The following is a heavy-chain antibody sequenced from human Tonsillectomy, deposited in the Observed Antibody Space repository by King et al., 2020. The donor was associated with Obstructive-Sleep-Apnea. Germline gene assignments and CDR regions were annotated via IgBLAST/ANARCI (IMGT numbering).Heavy chain of an antibody. J-gene: IGHJ4*02. D-gene: IGHD3-10*01. Sequence: VQLVESGGGVVQPGRSLRLSCAASGFTFSSFAVHWVRQAPGKGLEWVAVTSYDGSNKYYADSVKGRFTISRDNSRNTLYLQMNSLRAEDTAVYYCAGGVGGWGSYYPRSFFDHWGQGPLAPV. V-gene: IGHV3-30*04. CDR2: TSYDGSNK. CDR3: AGGVGGWGSYYPRSFFDH. CDR1: GFTFSSFA.